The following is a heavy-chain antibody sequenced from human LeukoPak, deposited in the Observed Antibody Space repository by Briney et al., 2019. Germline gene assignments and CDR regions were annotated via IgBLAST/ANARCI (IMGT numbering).Heavy chain of an antibody. Sequence: SETLSLTCAVYGGSFSGYYWNWIRPPPGKGLEWIGEINHSGSTNYNPSLKSRVTISVDTSKNQFSLKLSSVAAADTAVYYCARHWWSLPFDPWGQGTLVTVSS. D-gene: IGHD2-15*01. J-gene: IGHJ5*02. CDR3: ARHWWSLPFDP. CDR2: INHSGST. V-gene: IGHV4-34*01. CDR1: GGSFSGYY.